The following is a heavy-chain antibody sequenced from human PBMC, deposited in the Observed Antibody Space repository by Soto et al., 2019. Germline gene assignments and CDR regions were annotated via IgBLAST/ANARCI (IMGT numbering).Heavy chain of an antibody. Sequence: QVQLVESGGGVGKPGGSLRLSCAASGFTFSDYYMSWTRQAPGKGLEWVAYISGSSGNIYYADSVKGRFTISRDNAKNSLYLQMNSLRADATAVYYCARDRYSGSDAYMDVWGNGTTVTVSS. CDR2: ISGSSGNI. D-gene: IGHD5-12*01. CDR1: GFTFSDYY. J-gene: IGHJ6*03. CDR3: ARDRYSGSDAYMDV. V-gene: IGHV3-11*01.